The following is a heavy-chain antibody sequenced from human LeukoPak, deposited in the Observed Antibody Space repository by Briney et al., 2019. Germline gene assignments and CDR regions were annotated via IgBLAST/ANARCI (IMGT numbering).Heavy chain of an antibody. CDR2: IYHSGST. CDR3: ARGEGGNPGGSSFDY. CDR1: GGSISSGGYS. J-gene: IGHJ4*02. D-gene: IGHD4-23*01. Sequence: SETLSHTCAVSGGSISSGGYSWSWIRQPPGKGLEWIGYIYHSGSTYYNPSLKSRVTISVDRSKNQFSLKLSSVTAADTAVYYCARGEGGNPGGSSFDYWGQGTLVTVSS. V-gene: IGHV4-30-2*01.